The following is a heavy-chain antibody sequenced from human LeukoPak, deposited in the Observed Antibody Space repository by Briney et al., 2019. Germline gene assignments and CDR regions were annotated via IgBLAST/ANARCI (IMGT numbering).Heavy chain of an antibody. CDR2: IYYSGST. Sequence: KSSETLSLTCTVSGGSVSSGSYYWSWIRQPPGKGLGWIGYIYYSGSTNYNPSLKSRVTISVDTSKNQFSLKPSSVTAADTAVYYCARGLGLDNGMDVWGKGTTVTVSS. D-gene: IGHD7-27*01. CDR3: ARGLGLDNGMDV. V-gene: IGHV4-61*01. CDR1: GGSVSSGSYY. J-gene: IGHJ6*04.